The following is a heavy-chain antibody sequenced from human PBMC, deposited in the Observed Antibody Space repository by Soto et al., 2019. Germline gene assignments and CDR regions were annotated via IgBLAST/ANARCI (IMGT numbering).Heavy chain of an antibody. J-gene: IGHJ5*02. CDR2: IFYSGTT. V-gene: IGHV4-31*03. Sequence: SETLSLTCTVSGGSISRGGYYWSWIRQHPGKGLEWIGYIFYSGTTYYNPSLKSRVTISVVTSRNQFSLKLSSVTAADTAVYYCARSVGPWGQGTLVTVS. CDR1: GGSISRGGYY. CDR3: ARSVGP.